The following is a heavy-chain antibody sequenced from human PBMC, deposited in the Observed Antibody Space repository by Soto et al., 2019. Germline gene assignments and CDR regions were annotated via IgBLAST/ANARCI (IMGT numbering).Heavy chain of an antibody. CDR3: ARHSRSSWWFDY. CDR2: IYYSGST. J-gene: IGHJ4*02. CDR1: GGSISSSSYY. V-gene: IGHV4-39*01. Sequence: PSETQSLTCTVSGGSISSSSYYWGWIRQPPGKGLEWIGSIYYSGSTYYNPSLKSRVTISVDTSKNQFSLKLSSVTAADTAVYYCARHSRSSWWFDYWGQGTLVTVS. D-gene: IGHD6-13*01.